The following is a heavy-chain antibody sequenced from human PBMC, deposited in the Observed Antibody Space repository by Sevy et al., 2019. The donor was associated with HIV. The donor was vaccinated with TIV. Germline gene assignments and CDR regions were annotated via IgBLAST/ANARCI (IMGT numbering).Heavy chain of an antibody. V-gene: IGHV3-30-3*01. CDR2: ISYDGSNK. CDR3: ARGYSGSRDGYNLAY. CDR1: GFTFSSYA. D-gene: IGHD3-10*01. J-gene: IGHJ4*02. Sequence: GGSLRLSCAASGFTFSSYAMHWVRQAPGKGLEWVAVISYDGSNKYYADSVKGRFTIYRDNSKNTLYLQMKSLRGEDTAVYYCARGYSGSRDGYNLAYWGQGTLVTVSS.